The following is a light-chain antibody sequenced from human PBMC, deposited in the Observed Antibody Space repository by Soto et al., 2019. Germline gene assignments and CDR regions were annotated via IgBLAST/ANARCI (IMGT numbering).Light chain of an antibody. CDR1: QSVLYSSNNKNY. CDR3: QLYYRPWT. Sequence: DIVMTQSPDSLAVSLGERATINCKSSQSVLYSSNNKNYLAWYQQKPGQPHKLLIYWASTRESGVPNRFSGSGSGTDFTLTISILQAEDVAVYYCQLYYRPWTFGQGTKVEIK. J-gene: IGKJ1*01. V-gene: IGKV4-1*01. CDR2: WAS.